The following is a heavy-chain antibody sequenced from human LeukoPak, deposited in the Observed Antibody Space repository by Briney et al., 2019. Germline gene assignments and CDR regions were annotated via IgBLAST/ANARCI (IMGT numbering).Heavy chain of an antibody. CDR1: GGSFSHYY. V-gene: IGHV4-34*01. J-gene: IGHJ4*02. Sequence: SETLSLTCAIYGGSFSHYYWSWIRQPPGKGLEWVGEIHPSGSTSFNPSLESRVSISKDTSKNQFSLKLTFVTAADTAVYYCSRGSDESKTGDYWGQGTLVTVSS. D-gene: IGHD6-25*01. CDR3: SRGSDESKTGDY. CDR2: IHPSGST.